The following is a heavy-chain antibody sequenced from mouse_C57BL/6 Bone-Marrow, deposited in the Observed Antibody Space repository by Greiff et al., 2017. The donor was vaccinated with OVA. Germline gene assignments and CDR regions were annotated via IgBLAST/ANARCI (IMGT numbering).Heavy chain of an antibody. CDR1: GYTFTSYW. D-gene: IGHD1-1*01. V-gene: IGHV1-53*01. J-gene: IGHJ2*01. CDR3: ARLDYYGSRFDY. Sequence: QVQLKQPGTELVKPGASVKLSCKASGYTFTSYWMHWVKQRPGQGLEWIGNINPSNGGTNYNEKFKSKATLTVDKSSSTAYMQLSSLTSEDSAVYYCARLDYYGSRFDYWGQGTTLTVSS. CDR2: INPSNGGT.